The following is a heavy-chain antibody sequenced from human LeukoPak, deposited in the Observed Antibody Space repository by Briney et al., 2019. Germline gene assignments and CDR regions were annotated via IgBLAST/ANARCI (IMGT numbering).Heavy chain of an antibody. J-gene: IGHJ6*02. CDR2: IKQDGSEK. CDR1: GFTFSSYW. V-gene: IGHV3-7*05. Sequence: GGSLRLSCAASGFTFSSYWMSWVRQTPGKGLEWVANIKQDGSEKYYVDSVKGRFTISRDNAKNSLYLQMNSLRAEDTAVYYCARDRNDFWSGYEPHGMDVWGQGTTVTVSS. D-gene: IGHD3-3*01. CDR3: ARDRNDFWSGYEPHGMDV.